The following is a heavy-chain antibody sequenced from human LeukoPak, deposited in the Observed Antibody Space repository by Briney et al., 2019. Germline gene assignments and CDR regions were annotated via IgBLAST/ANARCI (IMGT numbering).Heavy chain of an antibody. Sequence: GGSLRLSCAASGFTFSSYSMNWVRQAPGKGLEWVSSISSSSNYIYYADSVKGRFTISRDNAKNSLNLQMNSLRAEDTAVYYCAREVTDYYYYYMDVWGKGTTVTISS. CDR2: ISSSSNYI. CDR3: AREVTDYYYYYMDV. CDR1: GFTFSSYS. D-gene: IGHD2-21*02. V-gene: IGHV3-21*01. J-gene: IGHJ6*03.